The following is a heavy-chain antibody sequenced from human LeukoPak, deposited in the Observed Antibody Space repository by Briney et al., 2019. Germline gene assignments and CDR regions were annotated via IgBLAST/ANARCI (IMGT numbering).Heavy chain of an antibody. D-gene: IGHD6-13*01. V-gene: IGHV3-23*01. CDR3: AKVQGSSWYTYGVTFYYYYGMDV. CDR1: GFTFSSYA. CDR2: ISGSGGST. J-gene: IGHJ6*02. Sequence: PGGSLRLSCVASGFTFSSYAMSWVRQAPGKGLEWVSAISGSGGSTYYADSVKGRFTIYRDNSKNTPYLQINSMTDEDTAVYYCAKVQGSSWYTYGVTFYYYYGMDVWGQGTTVTVSS.